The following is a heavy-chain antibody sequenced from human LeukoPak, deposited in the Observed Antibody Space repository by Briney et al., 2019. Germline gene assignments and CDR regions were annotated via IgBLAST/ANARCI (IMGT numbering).Heavy chain of an antibody. CDR1: GFTFSSYA. V-gene: IGHV3-23*01. D-gene: IGHD3-22*01. J-gene: IGHJ5*02. CDR3: ARDARNYYDSSGRLNWFDP. CDR2: ISGSGGST. Sequence: GGSLRLSCAASGFTFSSYAMSWVRQAPGKGLEWVSAISGSGGSTYYADSVKGRFTISRDNSKNTLYLQMNSLRAEDTAVYYCARDARNYYDSSGRLNWFDPWGQGTLVTVSS.